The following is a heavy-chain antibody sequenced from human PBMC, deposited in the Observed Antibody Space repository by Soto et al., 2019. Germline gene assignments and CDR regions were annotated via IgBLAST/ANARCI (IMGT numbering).Heavy chain of an antibody. CDR1: GFTFSTYG. CDR2: ISYAGGSK. D-gene: IGHD3-22*01. Sequence: QVQLVESGGGVVQPGKSLRLSCAASGFTFSTYGIHWVRQAPGKGLERVALISYAGGSKYYGDSVKGRFIISRDNSHNTVSLQMNSLRADDTAVYFCAQEQLAMTVVVADYFDSWGQGTLVTVSS. J-gene: IGHJ4*02. V-gene: IGHV3-30*18. CDR3: AQEQLAMTVVVADYFDS.